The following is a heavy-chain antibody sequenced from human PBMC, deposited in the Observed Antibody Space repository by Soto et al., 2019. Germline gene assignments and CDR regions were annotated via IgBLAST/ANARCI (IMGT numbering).Heavy chain of an antibody. Sequence: QVQLVQSGAEVKKSGSSVKVSCKASGGTFSSYTISWVRQAPGQGLEWMGRIIPILGIANYAQKFQGRVTITADKSTSTAYMELSSLRSEDTAVYYCARTGRYYGSGSYSHNWFDPWGQGTLVTVSS. V-gene: IGHV1-69*02. CDR1: GGTFSSYT. CDR3: ARTGRYYGSGSYSHNWFDP. D-gene: IGHD3-10*01. J-gene: IGHJ5*02. CDR2: IIPILGIA.